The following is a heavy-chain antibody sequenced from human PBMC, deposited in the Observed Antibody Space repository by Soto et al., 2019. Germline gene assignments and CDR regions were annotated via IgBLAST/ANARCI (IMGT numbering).Heavy chain of an antibody. CDR1: GYPFTTYY. CDR2: IDPRSGGT. D-gene: IGHD3-10*01. Sequence: HVQLVQSGTEVKKPGASVRVSCMVSGYPFTTYYIHWVRQDPGQGLEWMGWIDPRSGGTVYEQKFQGRVTMTRDTSISTVYMDLSGLTSDDTALYYCATDDYGIVPYWGQGSLVTVSS. CDR3: ATDDYGIVPY. V-gene: IGHV1-2*02. J-gene: IGHJ4*02.